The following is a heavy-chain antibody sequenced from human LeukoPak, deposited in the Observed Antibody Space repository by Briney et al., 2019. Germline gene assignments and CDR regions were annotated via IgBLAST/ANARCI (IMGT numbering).Heavy chain of an antibody. Sequence: GGSLRLSCAASGFTFSSYAMSWVRQAPGKGLEWVSAISGSGGSTYYADSVKGRFTISRDNSKNTLYLQMNTLRAEDTAVYYWAKGWGAMVGGVIAYWGQGTLVTVSS. CDR3: AKGWGAMVGGVIAY. J-gene: IGHJ4*02. CDR2: ISGSGGST. D-gene: IGHD3-10*01. CDR1: GFTFSSYA. V-gene: IGHV3-23*01.